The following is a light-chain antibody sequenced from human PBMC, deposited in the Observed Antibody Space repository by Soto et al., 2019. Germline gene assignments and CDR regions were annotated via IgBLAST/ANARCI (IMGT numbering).Light chain of an antibody. CDR3: AAWDGSLHHIL. Sequence: QSVLTQPPSASGTPGQRVTISCSGSSSNMGSNSVNWYQQLPGTAPKLLIYGDNQRPSGVPDRFPGSKSGTSASLAITGLQSEDEADYYCAAWDGSLHHILFGGGTKLTVL. CDR2: GDN. V-gene: IGLV1-44*01. J-gene: IGLJ2*01. CDR1: SSNMGSNS.